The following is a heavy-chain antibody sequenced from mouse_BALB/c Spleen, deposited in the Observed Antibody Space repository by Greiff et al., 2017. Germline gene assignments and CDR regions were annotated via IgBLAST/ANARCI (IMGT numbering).Heavy chain of an antibody. V-gene: IGHV3-8*02. CDR3: ARGYYGSSSMDY. Sequence: EVKVVESGPSLVKPSQTLSLTCSVTGDSITSGYWNWIRKFPGNKLEYMGYISYSGSTYYNPSLKSRISITRDTSKNQYYLQLNSVTTEDTATYYCARGYYGSSSMDYWGQGTSVTVSS. D-gene: IGHD1-1*01. CDR1: GDSITSGY. J-gene: IGHJ4*01. CDR2: ISYSGST.